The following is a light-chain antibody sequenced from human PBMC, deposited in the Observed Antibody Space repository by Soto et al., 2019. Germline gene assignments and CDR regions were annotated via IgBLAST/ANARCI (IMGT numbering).Light chain of an antibody. CDR1: QSVSIK. J-gene: IGKJ1*01. CDR3: QQYGSSFAWT. Sequence: ELLLTQSPGTLSLSPGERATLSCRASQSVSIKLAWYQQKPGQGPRLLIFGASIRAIGIPARFSGSGSGTDFTLTISSLQPEDFAMYYCQQYGSSFAWTFGQGTKVDIK. CDR2: GAS. V-gene: IGKV3-20*01.